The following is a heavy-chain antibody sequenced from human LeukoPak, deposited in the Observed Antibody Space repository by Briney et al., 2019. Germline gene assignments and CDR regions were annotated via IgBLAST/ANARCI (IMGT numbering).Heavy chain of an antibody. CDR3: ARHLATSGSYPLDH. J-gene: IGHJ4*02. CDR2: ICGNAACA. Sequence: GGSLRLSCAASGFTVSSNYMSWVRQAPGKGLEWVSVICGNAACALYADSVKGRFTISRDNSKNTLYLQMNSLRADDTAVYHCARHLATSGSYPLDHWGQGTPVTVSS. CDR1: GFTVSSNY. D-gene: IGHD2-15*01. V-gene: IGHV3-23*01.